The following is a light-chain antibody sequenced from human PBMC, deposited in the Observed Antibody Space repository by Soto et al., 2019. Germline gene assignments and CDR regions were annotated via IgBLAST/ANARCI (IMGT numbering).Light chain of an antibody. CDR3: QQYNNWPPNT. J-gene: IGKJ2*01. CDR2: DAS. Sequence: EIVMTQSPATLSVSTGERATLSCRASQSVSSNLAWYQQKPGQAPRLLIYDASTRATGIPARFSGSGSGTEFTLTISSRQSEDFAVYYCQQYNNWPPNTFGQGTKLEIK. CDR1: QSVSSN. V-gene: IGKV3-15*01.